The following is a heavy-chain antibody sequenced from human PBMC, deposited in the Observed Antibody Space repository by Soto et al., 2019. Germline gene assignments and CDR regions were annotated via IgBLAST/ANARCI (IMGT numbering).Heavy chain of an antibody. D-gene: IGHD6-19*01. J-gene: IGHJ4*02. CDR2: ISAYNGNT. CDR3: XXXXAVGLVDY. Sequence: QVQLVQSGAEVKKPGASVKVSCKASGYTFTSYGISWVRQAPGQGLEWMGWISAYNGNTKYAQKLQGRVSMTTDTXXXXXXXXXXXXXXXXXXXXXXXXXXAVGLVDYWGQGTLVTVSS. V-gene: IGHV1-18*01. CDR1: GYTFTSYG.